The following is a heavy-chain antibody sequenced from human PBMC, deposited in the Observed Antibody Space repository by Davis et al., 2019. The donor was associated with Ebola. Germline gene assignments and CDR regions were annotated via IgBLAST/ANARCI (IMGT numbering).Heavy chain of an antibody. CDR3: AKEGRITMVQGVIDY. V-gene: IGHV3-23*01. Sequence: GESLKISCAASGFTFSSYAMSWVRQAPGKGLEWVSAISGSGGSTYYADSVKGRFTISRDNSKNTLYLQMNSLRAEDTAVYYCAKEGRITMVQGVIDYWGQGTLVTVSS. CDR1: GFTFSSYA. D-gene: IGHD3-10*01. J-gene: IGHJ4*02. CDR2: ISGSGGST.